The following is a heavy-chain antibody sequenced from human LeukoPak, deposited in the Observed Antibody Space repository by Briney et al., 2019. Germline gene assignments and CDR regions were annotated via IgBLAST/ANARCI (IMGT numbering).Heavy chain of an antibody. J-gene: IGHJ4*02. CDR3: ARDREGYSGYDWPGGHFDY. Sequence: SETLSLTCTVSGGSISSSSYYWGWIRQPPGKGLEWIGSIYYSGSTYYNPSLKSRVTISVDTSKNQFSLKLSSVTAADTAVYYCARDREGYSGYDWPGGHFDYWGQGTLVTVSS. CDR1: GGSISSSSYY. V-gene: IGHV4-39*07. D-gene: IGHD5-12*01. CDR2: IYYSGST.